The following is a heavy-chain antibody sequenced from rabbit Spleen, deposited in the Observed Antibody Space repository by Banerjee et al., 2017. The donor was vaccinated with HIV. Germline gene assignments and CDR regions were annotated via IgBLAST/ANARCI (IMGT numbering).Heavy chain of an antibody. CDR3: AREDVGGSYSL. CDR2: IYAPTDTT. V-gene: IGHV1S40*01. J-gene: IGHJ3*01. CDR1: GFSFSSSDY. D-gene: IGHD5-1*01. Sequence: QSLEESGGDLVKPGASLTLTCTASGFSFSSSDYMCCVRQAPGKGLEWIGIIYAPTDTTYYASWVNGRFTISSDNAQNTVDLQMNSLTAADTATYFCAREDVGGSYSLWGQCTLVTVS.